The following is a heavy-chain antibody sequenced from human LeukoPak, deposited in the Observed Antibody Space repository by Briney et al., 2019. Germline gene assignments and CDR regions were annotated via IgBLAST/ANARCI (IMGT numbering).Heavy chain of an antibody. CDR3: ARDLLSLPHKYFDS. Sequence: GGSLRLSCAASGFSFSNYGMHWVRQAPGKGLEWVAYIRYDGSQKYYGDSVKGRFTISRDNSKNTVYLQMNSLRHEDTAVYYCARDLLSLPHKYFDSWGQGTLVTVSS. CDR2: IRYDGSQK. CDR1: GFSFSNYG. V-gene: IGHV3-30*02. D-gene: IGHD3-16*01. J-gene: IGHJ4*02.